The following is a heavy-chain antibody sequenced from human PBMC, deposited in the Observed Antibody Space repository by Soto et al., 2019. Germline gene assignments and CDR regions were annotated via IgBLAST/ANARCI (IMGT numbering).Heavy chain of an antibody. D-gene: IGHD2-2*01. CDR3: ARRREYCSGTSCSDLWFDP. V-gene: IGHV4-39*01. J-gene: IGHJ5*02. CDR1: GGSISSSSYY. CDR2: IYYSGST. Sequence: PSETLSLTCTVSGGSISSSSYYWGWIRQPPGKGLEWIGSIYYSGSTYYNPSLKSRVTISVDTSKNQFSLKLSSVTAADTAVYYCARRREYCSGTSCSDLWFDPWGQGTLVTVSS.